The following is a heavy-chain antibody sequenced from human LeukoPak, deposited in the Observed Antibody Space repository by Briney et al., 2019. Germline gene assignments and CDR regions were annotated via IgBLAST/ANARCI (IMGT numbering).Heavy chain of an antibody. CDR2: ISSSGSTI. D-gene: IGHD3-10*01. CDR3: ARAHLPMVRGSFPVIY. J-gene: IGHJ4*02. CDR1: GFTFSDYY. Sequence: GGSLRLSCAASGFTFSDYYMSWIRQAPGKGLEGVSYISSSGSTIYYADSVKGRFTISRDNAKNSLYLQMNSLRAEDTAVYYCARAHLPMVRGSFPVIYWGQGTLVTVSS. V-gene: IGHV3-11*04.